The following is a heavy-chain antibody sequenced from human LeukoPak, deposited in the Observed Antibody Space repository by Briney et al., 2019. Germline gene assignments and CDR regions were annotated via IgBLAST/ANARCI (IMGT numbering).Heavy chain of an antibody. J-gene: IGHJ4*02. CDR2: ISGSGGST. Sequence: GGSLRLSCAASGFTFSSYAMSWVRQAPGKGLEWVSAISGSGGSTYYADSVKGRFTISRGNSKNTLYLQMNSLRAEDTAVYYCAKPPYYDYVWGSYRQPPNWGQGTLVTVSS. CDR1: GFTFSSYA. V-gene: IGHV3-23*01. D-gene: IGHD3-16*02. CDR3: AKPPYYDYVWGSYRQPPN.